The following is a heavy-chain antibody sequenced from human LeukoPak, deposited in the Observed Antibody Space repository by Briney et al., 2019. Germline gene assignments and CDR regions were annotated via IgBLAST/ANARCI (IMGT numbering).Heavy chain of an antibody. V-gene: IGHV3-30*13. Sequence: GGSLRLSCAASGFTFSSYSMNWVRQAPGKGLEWVAVISYDGSNKYYADSVKGRFTISRDNSKNRLYLQMNSLRTEDTAVYFCARGGQQMSDAMDVWGQGTTVTVSS. D-gene: IGHD6-13*01. CDR3: ARGGQQMSDAMDV. J-gene: IGHJ6*02. CDR1: GFTFSSYS. CDR2: ISYDGSNK.